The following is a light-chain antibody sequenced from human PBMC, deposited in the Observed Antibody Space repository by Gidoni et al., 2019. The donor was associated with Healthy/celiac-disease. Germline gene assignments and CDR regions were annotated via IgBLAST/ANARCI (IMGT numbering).Light chain of an antibody. CDR1: SSDVGGYNY. CDR2: EVS. V-gene: IGLV2-14*01. J-gene: IGLJ2*01. CDR3: SSYTSSSTLV. Sequence: QSALTPPASVSGSPGPSITISCTGTSSDVGGYNYVSWYQQHPGKAPKLMIYEVSNRPSGVSNRFSGSKSGNTASLTISGLQAEDSLADYYCSSYTSSSTLVFGGGTKLTVL.